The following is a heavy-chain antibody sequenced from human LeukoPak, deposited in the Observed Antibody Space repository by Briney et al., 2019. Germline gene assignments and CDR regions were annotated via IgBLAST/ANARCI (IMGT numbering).Heavy chain of an antibody. D-gene: IGHD3-16*01. CDR3: ATHSGGY. J-gene: IGHJ4*02. CDR2: IRYDGSNQ. CDR1: GFTFSSYG. V-gene: IGHV3-30*02. Sequence: GGSLRLSCAASGFTFSSYGMHWVRQAPGKGLEWLAFIRYDGSNQYYADSVDARFTISRDNSKNTLYLQMNSLRAEDTAVYYCATHSGGYWGQGTLVTVSS.